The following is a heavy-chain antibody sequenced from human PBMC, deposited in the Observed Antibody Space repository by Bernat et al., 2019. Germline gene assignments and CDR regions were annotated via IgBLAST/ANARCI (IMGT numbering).Heavy chain of an antibody. D-gene: IGHD2-15*01. V-gene: IGHV1-2*04. J-gene: IGHJ5*02. CDR2: INPNSGGT. Sequence: QVQLVQSGAEVKKPGASVKVSCKASGYTFTGYYMHWVRQAPGQGLEWMGWINPNSGGTNYAQKFQGWVTMTRDTSISTAYMELSRLRSDDTAVYYCARGRYCSSGSCYYNWFDPWGQGTLVTVSS. CDR3: ARGRYCSSGSCYYNWFDP. CDR1: GYTFTGYY.